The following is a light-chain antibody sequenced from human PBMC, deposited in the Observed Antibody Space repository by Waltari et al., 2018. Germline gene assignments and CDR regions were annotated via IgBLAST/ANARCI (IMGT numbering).Light chain of an antibody. CDR3: SSYTTSATWV. CDR1: NSDVGAYQY. J-gene: IGLJ3*02. Sequence: QSALTQPASVSGSPEQSITISCTGTNSDVGAYQYVSWYQQNPGKAPKLIIFDVSRRPSGVSYRFSGSKSGSTASLTISGLQAGDEADYYCSSYTTSATWVFGGGTRVAVL. CDR2: DVS. V-gene: IGLV2-14*03.